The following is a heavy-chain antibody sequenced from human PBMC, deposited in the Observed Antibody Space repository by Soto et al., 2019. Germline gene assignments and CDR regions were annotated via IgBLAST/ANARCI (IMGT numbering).Heavy chain of an antibody. J-gene: IGHJ4*02. CDR1: NYTFITYG. D-gene: IGHD2-2*01. CDR2: ITPYNGNT. V-gene: IGHV1-18*01. CDR3: ARDTSFYFDY. Sequence: XSVKVSCKASNYTFITYGITCVRQAPGQGLEWVGWITPYNGNTNYGQNFQGRVTMTADTSTSTAYMELGSLTTDDTAVYYCARDTSFYFDYWGQGPRVTVSS.